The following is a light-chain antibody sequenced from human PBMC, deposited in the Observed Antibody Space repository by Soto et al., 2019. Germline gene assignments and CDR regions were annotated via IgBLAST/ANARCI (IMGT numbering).Light chain of an antibody. V-gene: IGKV3-15*01. CDR1: QSVGSY. J-gene: IGKJ5*01. CDR3: QQYNNWPIT. Sequence: EIVLTQSPATLSLSPGERATLSCRASQSVGSYLAWFQQKPGQAPRLLIYGASTRATGIPARFSGSGSGTEFTLTISSLQSGDFAVYYCQQYNNWPITFGQGTRLEIK. CDR2: GAS.